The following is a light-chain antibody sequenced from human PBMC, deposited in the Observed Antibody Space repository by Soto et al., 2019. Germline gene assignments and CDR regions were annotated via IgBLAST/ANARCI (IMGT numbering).Light chain of an antibody. Sequence: DIHMTQSPSSLSASVGDRVSIACRASQGISNYLAWYQQKPGKVPKLLIYAASTLQSGVPSRFSGSGSGTDFTLTISSMQPEDVANYYCQKYNSAPYTFGQGTKVDXK. J-gene: IGKJ2*01. V-gene: IGKV1-27*01. CDR3: QKYNSAPYT. CDR1: QGISNY. CDR2: AAS.